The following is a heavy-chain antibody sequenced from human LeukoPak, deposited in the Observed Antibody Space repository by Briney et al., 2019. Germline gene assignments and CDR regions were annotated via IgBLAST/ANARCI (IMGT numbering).Heavy chain of an antibody. Sequence: GGSLRLSCAASGFIFNSAWMNWVRQAPGKGLEWVGRIKNKIEGGVTDYTAAVKGRFTISRDDSENTLYLQMDSLETEDTAIYYCTTGVATTWHDGYWGQGTLVTVSS. J-gene: IGHJ4*02. CDR1: GFIFNSAW. D-gene: IGHD1-1*01. CDR3: TTGVATTWHDGY. CDR2: IKNKIEGGVT. V-gene: IGHV3-15*01.